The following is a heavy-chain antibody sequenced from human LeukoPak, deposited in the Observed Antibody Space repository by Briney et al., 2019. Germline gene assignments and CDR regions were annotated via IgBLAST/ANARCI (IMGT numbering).Heavy chain of an antibody. CDR2: IHYSGST. Sequence: SETLSLTCTVSGGSISSGGYYWNWIRQHPGKGLEWIGYIHYSGSTYNNPSLKSRVIISVDTPRSQFSLKLSSVTAADTAVYYCARQGAYRELDYWGQGTLVTVSS. V-gene: IGHV4-31*03. J-gene: IGHJ4*02. D-gene: IGHD1-1*01. CDR1: GGSISSGGYY. CDR3: ARQGAYRELDY.